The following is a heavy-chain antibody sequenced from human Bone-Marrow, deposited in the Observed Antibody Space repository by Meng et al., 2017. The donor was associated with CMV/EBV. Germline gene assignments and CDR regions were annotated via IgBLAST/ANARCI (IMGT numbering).Heavy chain of an antibody. J-gene: IGHJ4*02. Sequence: GESLKISCAASGFTFAAYGMSWVRQAPGKGLEWVSGITWNGGSTGYADSVKGRFTISRDNAKNSLYLQMNSLRAEDTAVYYCARTRGKGQTRGRTSFDYWGQGTLVTVSS. CDR3: ARTRGKGQTRGRTSFDY. D-gene: IGHD3-16*01. CDR2: ITWNGGST. CDR1: GFTFAAYG. V-gene: IGHV3-20*04.